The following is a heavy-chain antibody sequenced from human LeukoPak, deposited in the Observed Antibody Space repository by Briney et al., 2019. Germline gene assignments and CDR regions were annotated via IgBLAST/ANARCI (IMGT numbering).Heavy chain of an antibody. Sequence: PSETLSLTCTVSGGSIASYYWSWIRQFPGKGLEWIGYISYRGSTSYNPSLNSRVSISLDTSKNQLSLKLSSVTAADTAVYYCARAPYSRRPPYYYYYMDVWGKGTTVTISS. J-gene: IGHJ6*03. CDR2: ISYRGST. CDR1: GGSIASYY. CDR3: ARAPYSRRPPYYYYYMDV. D-gene: IGHD1-14*01. V-gene: IGHV4-59*01.